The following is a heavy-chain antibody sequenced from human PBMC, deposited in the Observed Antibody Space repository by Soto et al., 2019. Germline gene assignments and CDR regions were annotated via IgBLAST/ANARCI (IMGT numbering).Heavy chain of an antibody. Sequence: SQTLSLTCAISGDSVSSNTAAWNWIRSSPSRGLEWLGRTYYRSSWRHDYAVSVKRRITVNPNTSKNHFSLQLNSVTPDDTAVYYCARGVAGSGFDLWGQGTLVTVSS. CDR3: ARGVAGSGFDL. D-gene: IGHD6-19*01. V-gene: IGHV6-1*01. CDR2: TYYRSSWRH. CDR1: GDSVSSNTAA. J-gene: IGHJ4*02.